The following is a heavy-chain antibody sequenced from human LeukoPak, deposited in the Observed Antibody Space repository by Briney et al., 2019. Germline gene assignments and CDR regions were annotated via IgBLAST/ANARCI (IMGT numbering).Heavy chain of an antibody. D-gene: IGHD2-21*02. CDR2: IYYTGSS. Sequence: SETLSLTCTVSGGSISSYYWNWIRQPPGEGLEWIGYIYYTGSSNYNPSLKSRVTISLDTSKNHFSLKLSSVTAADTAVYYCVRRVVVVTANDKSDAFDVWGQGTVVTVSS. CDR3: VRRVVVVTANDKSDAFDV. J-gene: IGHJ3*01. V-gene: IGHV4-59*01. CDR1: GGSISSYY.